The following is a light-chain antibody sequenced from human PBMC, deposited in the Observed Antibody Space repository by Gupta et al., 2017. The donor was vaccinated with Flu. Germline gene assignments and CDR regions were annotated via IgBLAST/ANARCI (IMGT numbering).Light chain of an antibody. V-gene: IGLV3-1*01. CDR1: NLQTKY. Sequence: TQSPSLSVSPGPTATIPCSGDNLQTKYVCWYQVKPGQSPILVIYQDYRRPSEVSQRFSGSNSGNTAILTISGTQASDEADYFCQGWDDGWVFGGGTKLTVL. CDR2: QDY. J-gene: IGLJ3*02. CDR3: QGWDDGWV.